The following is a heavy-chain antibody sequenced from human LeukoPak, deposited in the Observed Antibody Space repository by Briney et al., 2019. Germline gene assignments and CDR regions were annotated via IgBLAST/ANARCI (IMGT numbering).Heavy chain of an antibody. J-gene: IGHJ4*02. CDR1: GFTFSGFW. D-gene: IGHD1-1*01. CDR3: ARDIRPGCLGY. CDR2: INSDGSEG. Sequence: GGSLRLSCAVSGFTFSGFWMSWSRQAPGKGLEWVASINSDGSEGYYADVVKGRFTISRDNAKNSLYLQINSLRDEDTAVYYCARDIRPGCLGYWGQGTLVTVSS. V-gene: IGHV3-7*01.